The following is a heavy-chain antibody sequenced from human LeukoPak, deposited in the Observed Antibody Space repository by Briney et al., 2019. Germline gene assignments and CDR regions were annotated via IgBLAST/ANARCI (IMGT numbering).Heavy chain of an antibody. CDR2: IYTSGST. CDR1: GGSISSYC. V-gene: IGHV4-4*07. Sequence: SEALSLTCTVSGGSISSYCWSWIRQPAGKGLEWIGRIYTSGSTNYNPSLKSRVTISVDKSKNQFSLKLSSVTAADTAVYYCARDVAGRDGSLRYFDVWGRGTLVTVSS. J-gene: IGHJ2*01. D-gene: IGHD5-24*01. CDR3: ARDVAGRDGSLRYFDV.